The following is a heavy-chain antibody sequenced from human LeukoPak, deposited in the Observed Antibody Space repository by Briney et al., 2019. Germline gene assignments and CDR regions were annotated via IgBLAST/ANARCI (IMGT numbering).Heavy chain of an antibody. CDR1: GFPFSNAW. V-gene: IGHV3-15*01. CDR3: VVGATGPMM. Sequence: KPGGSLRLSCAASGFPFSNAWMSWVRQPPGKGLEWVGRIKSKAAGGTTDYSAPVEGRFIISRDDSKNRLYLQMNSLKTEDTAVYYCVVGATGPMMGGQGTLVTVSS. J-gene: IGHJ4*02. CDR2: IKSKAAGGTT. D-gene: IGHD1-26*01.